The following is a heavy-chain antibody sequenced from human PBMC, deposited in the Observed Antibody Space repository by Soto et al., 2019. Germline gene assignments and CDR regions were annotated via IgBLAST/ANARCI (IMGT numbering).Heavy chain of an antibody. CDR3: VSQRTTVPTHAYFDY. Sequence: SETLSLTCTVSGGSVSNSSYYWGWIRQSPGKGLEWIGSVYYRGSSYSKSSVKSRVTISVDTSKNRFSLSLNSVTASDTAVYFCVSQRTTVPTHAYFDYWGPGALVTVSS. J-gene: IGHJ4*02. CDR2: VYYRGSS. D-gene: IGHD4-17*01. CDR1: GGSVSNSSYY. V-gene: IGHV4-39*01.